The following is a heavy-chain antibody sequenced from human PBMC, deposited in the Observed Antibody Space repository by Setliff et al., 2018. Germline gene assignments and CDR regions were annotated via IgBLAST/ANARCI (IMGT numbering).Heavy chain of an antibody. J-gene: IGHJ5*02. CDR2: IYYSGST. V-gene: IGHV4-59*08. Sequence: KSSETLSLTCTVSGGSISSYYWSWIRQPPGKGLEWIGYIYYSGSTNYNPSLKSRVTISVDTSKNQFSLNLNSVTAADTAVYYCARHKVIKKEFIRLTWFDPWGQGTPVTVSS. CDR1: GGSISSYY. D-gene: IGHD3-10*01. CDR3: ARHKVIKKEFIRLTWFDP.